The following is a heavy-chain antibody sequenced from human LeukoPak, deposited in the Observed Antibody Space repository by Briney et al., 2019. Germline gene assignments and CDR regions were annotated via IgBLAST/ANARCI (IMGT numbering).Heavy chain of an antibody. D-gene: IGHD1-14*01. J-gene: IGHJ4*02. V-gene: IGHV3-64*01. Sequence: GGSLRLSCAASGFTFSGYAMHWVRQAPGKGLESVAAISSNGGSTCYANSVKGRFTISRDNSKNTVDLQMGSLRAEDKAVYYCARDSPYMDYWGQGTLVTVSS. CDR1: GFTFSGYA. CDR2: ISSNGGST. CDR3: ARDSPYMDY.